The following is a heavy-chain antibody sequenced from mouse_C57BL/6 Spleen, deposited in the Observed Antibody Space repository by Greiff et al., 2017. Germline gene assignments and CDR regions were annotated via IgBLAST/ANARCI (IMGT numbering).Heavy chain of an antibody. J-gene: IGHJ2*01. CDR2: ISDGGSYT. V-gene: IGHV5-4*01. CDR3: ARENYGSSLYFDY. D-gene: IGHD1-1*01. CDR1: GFTFSSYA. Sequence: EVQVVESGGGLVKPGGSLKLSCAASGFTFSSYAMSWVRQTPEKRLEWVATISDGGSYTYYPDNVKGRFTISRDNAKNNLYLQMSHLKSEDTAMYYCARENYGSSLYFDYWGQGTTLTVSS.